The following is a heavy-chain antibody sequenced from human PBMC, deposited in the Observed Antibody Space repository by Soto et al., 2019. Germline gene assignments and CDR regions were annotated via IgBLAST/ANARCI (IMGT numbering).Heavy chain of an antibody. D-gene: IGHD2-15*01. V-gene: IGHV6-1*01. CDR3: ARGGKDMATTVYYYNCGMDV. Sequence: SQTLSLTCAISRDSVSSNNATWNWIRQSPSRGLEWLGRTYYRSKWYNDYAVSVESLITINPDTSKNQFSLQLNSVTPEDTAVYYCARGGKDMATTVYYYNCGMDVWGQGTTVTVSS. J-gene: IGHJ6*02. CDR2: TYYRSKWYN. CDR1: RDSVSSNNAT.